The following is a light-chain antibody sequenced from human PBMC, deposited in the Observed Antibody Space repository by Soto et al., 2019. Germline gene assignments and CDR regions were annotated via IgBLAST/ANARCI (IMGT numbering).Light chain of an antibody. J-gene: IGKJ4*01. CDR2: AAS. V-gene: IGKV3-15*01. Sequence: EVVMTQSPATLSVSPGERATLSCRASQSVSTNLAWYQRKPGQAPRLVIYAASTRAPGIAARFSGSGSGTEFTLTISSLQSEDFAVYYCQQYNNWPPITFGGGTKVEIK. CDR1: QSVSTN. CDR3: QQYNNWPPIT.